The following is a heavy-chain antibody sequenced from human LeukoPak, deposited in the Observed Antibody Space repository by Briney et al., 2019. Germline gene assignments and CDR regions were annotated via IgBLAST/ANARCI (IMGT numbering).Heavy chain of an antibody. CDR1: GFTFSSYS. CDR2: ISSSSSTI. V-gene: IGHV3-48*01. D-gene: IGHD1-1*01. CDR3: ARGYSADY. Sequence: PGGSLRLSCAASGFTFSSYSMNWVRQAPGKGLEWVSYISSSSSTIYHADSVKGRFTISRDNAKNSLYLQMNSLRAEDTAVYYCARGYSADYWGQGTLVTVSS. J-gene: IGHJ4*02.